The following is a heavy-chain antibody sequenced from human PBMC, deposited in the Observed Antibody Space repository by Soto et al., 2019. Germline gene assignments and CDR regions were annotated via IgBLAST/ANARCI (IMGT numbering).Heavy chain of an antibody. CDR1: GGTFSSYA. CDR3: ARDSGYCTSTSCYYFDS. Sequence: SVKVSCKASGGTFSSYAISWVRQAPGQGLEWMGGIIPIFGTANYAQKFQGRVTMTRDTSISTAYMELSSLRSDDTAVYFCARDSGYCTSTSCYYFDSWGQGTLVTVSS. D-gene: IGHD2-2*01. CDR2: IIPIFGTA. J-gene: IGHJ4*02. V-gene: IGHV1-69*05.